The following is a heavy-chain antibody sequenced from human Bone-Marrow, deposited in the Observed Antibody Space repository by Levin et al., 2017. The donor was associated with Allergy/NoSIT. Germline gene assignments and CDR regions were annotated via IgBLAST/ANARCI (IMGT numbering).Heavy chain of an antibody. CDR1: GGTFKTYG. J-gene: IGHJ5*02. V-gene: IGHV1-69*13. D-gene: IGHD1-26*01. CDR2: IVPIFGTA. CDR3: ARDRGSYRNNYFDA. Sequence: SVKVSCKAFGGTFKTYGVSWVRQSPGQGLEWMGGIVPIFGTAIYAQEFQGRVTITADESTSTGYMDLTRLRSEDTAVYYCARDRGSYRNNYFDAWGQGTLVTVTS.